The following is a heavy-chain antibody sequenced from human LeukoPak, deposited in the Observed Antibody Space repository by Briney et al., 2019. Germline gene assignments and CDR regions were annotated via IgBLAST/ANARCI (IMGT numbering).Heavy chain of an antibody. D-gene: IGHD6-13*01. Sequence: SETLSLTCTVSGGSISSSSYYWGWIRQPPGKGLEWIGSIYYSGSTYYNPSLKSRATISVDTSKNQFSLKLSSVTAADTAVYYCALIAAAQIDYWGQGTLVTVSS. CDR2: IYYSGST. CDR3: ALIAAAQIDY. V-gene: IGHV4-39*07. J-gene: IGHJ4*02. CDR1: GGSISSSSYY.